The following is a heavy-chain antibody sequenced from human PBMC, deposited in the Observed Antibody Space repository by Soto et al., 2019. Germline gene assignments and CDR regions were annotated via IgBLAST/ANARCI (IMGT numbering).Heavy chain of an antibody. Sequence: QVQLVQSGAEVKKPGSSVKVSCKASGGTFSSYTISWVRQAPGQGLEWMGRIIPILGIANYAQKFQGRVTITADKSTSTAYMELSSLISEDTAVYYCARATVYFDWLNDAFDIWGQGTMVTVSS. CDR3: ARATVYFDWLNDAFDI. D-gene: IGHD3-9*01. J-gene: IGHJ3*02. CDR2: IIPILGIA. CDR1: GGTFSSYT. V-gene: IGHV1-69*02.